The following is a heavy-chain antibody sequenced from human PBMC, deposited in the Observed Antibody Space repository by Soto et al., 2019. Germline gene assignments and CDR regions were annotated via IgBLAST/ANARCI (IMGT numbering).Heavy chain of an antibody. CDR2: IIPIFGTT. D-gene: IGHD6-6*01. J-gene: IGHJ6*02. CDR3: AKSPDPYSSSNYYYYGMDV. V-gene: IGHV1-69*15. CDR1: GGTFSSYA. Sequence: QVQLVQSGAEVKKPGSSVKVSCKASGGTFSSYAITWVRQAPGQGLEWMGRIIPIFGTTNYAQKFHGRVTITADESTSTAYMDLSSLRSDDTAVYYCAKSPDPYSSSNYYYYGMDVWGQGTTVTVSS.